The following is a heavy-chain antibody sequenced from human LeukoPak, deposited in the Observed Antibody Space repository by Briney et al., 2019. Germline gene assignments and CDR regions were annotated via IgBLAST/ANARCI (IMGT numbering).Heavy chain of an antibody. CDR1: GYTFTAYG. D-gene: IGHD4-17*01. CDR3: AKSHDDYGDSFDAFDI. Sequence: GASVKVSCKASGYTFTAYGVAWVRQAPGKGLEWIGWISAYNGDTDYAQNFQGRVTMTTDTSSSTAYMELRSLRSDDTALYYCAKSHDDYGDSFDAFDIWGQGTMVTVSS. V-gene: IGHV1-18*01. J-gene: IGHJ3*02. CDR2: ISAYNGDT.